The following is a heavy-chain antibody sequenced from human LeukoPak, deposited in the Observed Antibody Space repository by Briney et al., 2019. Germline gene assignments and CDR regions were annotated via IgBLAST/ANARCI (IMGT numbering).Heavy chain of an antibody. D-gene: IGHD3-22*01. V-gene: IGHV3-23*01. Sequence: GGSLRLSCAASGFTFSNYAMSWVRQAPGKGLEWVSAISGSGGGTYYADSVKGRFTISRDFPKNTVFLHMNSLRAEDTAMYYCARGDDSGYYDYFDYWGQGALVTVSS. CDR1: GFTFSNYA. CDR2: ISGSGGGT. CDR3: ARGDDSGYYDYFDY. J-gene: IGHJ4*02.